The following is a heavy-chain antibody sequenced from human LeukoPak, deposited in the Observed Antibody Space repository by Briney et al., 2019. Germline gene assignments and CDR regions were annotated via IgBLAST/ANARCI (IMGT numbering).Heavy chain of an antibody. J-gene: IGHJ4*02. CDR1: GFTFSSSA. V-gene: IGHV3-20*04. D-gene: IGHD2-2*02. Sequence: GGSLRLSCAASGFTFSSSAMNWVRQAPGKGLEWVSGINWNGGSTGYADSVKGRFTISRDNAKNSLYLQMNSLRAEDTASYYCAGDRPIPRWGQGTLVTVSS. CDR3: AGDRPIPR. CDR2: INWNGGST.